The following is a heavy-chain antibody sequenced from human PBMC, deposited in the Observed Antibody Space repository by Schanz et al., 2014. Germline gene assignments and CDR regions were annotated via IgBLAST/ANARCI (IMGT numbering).Heavy chain of an antibody. V-gene: IGHV3-48*02. CDR3: ARESAAGTYYYYGMDV. D-gene: IGHD6-13*01. CDR1: GFTFSSYS. CDR2: ISSSSSTI. J-gene: IGHJ6*02. Sequence: EVQLVESGGGLVQPGGSLRVSCAASGFTFSSYSMNWVRQAPGKGLEWVSYISSSSSTISYADSVKGRFTISRDNAKNSLYLQMNSLRDEDKAVYYCARESAAGTYYYYGMDVWGQGTTVTVSS.